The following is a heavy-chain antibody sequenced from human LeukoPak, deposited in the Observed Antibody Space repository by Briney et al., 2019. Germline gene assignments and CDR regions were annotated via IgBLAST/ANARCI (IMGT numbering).Heavy chain of an antibody. CDR3: AASPIRSYGPSSGWFNYYYYYGMDV. CDR2: IVVGSGNT. Sequence: SVKVPCKASGFTFTSSAVQWVRQARGQRLEWIGWIVVGSGNTNYAQKFQERVTITRDMSTSTAYMELSSLRSEDTAVYYCAASPIRSYGPSSGWFNYYYYYGMDVWGQGTTVTVSS. CDR1: GFTFTSSA. V-gene: IGHV1-58*01. J-gene: IGHJ6*02. D-gene: IGHD6-19*01.